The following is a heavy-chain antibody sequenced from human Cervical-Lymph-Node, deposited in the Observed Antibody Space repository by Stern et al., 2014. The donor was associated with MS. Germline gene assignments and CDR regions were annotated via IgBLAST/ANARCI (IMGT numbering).Heavy chain of an antibody. Sequence: VQLVESGAEVKKPGSSMKVSCKASGGTFNVYAINWLRQAPGQGLEWMGGIIPIIGTANYAQKFQGRVTITADGSTRTSSMQMSSLRFDDTAVYYCARDGRHTDNYGLDVWGQGTTVTVSS. CDR3: ARDGRHTDNYGLDV. CDR1: GGTFNVYA. J-gene: IGHJ6*02. D-gene: IGHD3-9*01. CDR2: IIPIIGTA. V-gene: IGHV1-69*01.